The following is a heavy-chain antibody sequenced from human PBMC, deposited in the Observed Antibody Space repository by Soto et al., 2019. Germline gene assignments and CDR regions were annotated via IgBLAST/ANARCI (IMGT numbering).Heavy chain of an antibody. CDR3: ARRQISPPTRGAASARGGMDV. CDR1: GFTFNNYG. D-gene: IGHD6-13*01. CDR2: IWNDGNGY. V-gene: IGHV3-33*01. J-gene: IGHJ6*02. Sequence: QVQLVESGGGVVQPGRSLRLACAASGFTFNNYGMHWVRQAPGKGLEWVAVIWNDGNGYYYANSVKGRFTISRDNSKNTVYLQMSSLRAEDTAVYYCARRQISPPTRGAASARGGMDVWGQGTKVTVSS.